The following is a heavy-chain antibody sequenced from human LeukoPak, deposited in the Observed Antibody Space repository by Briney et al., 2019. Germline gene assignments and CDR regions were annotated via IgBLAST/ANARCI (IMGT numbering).Heavy chain of an antibody. D-gene: IGHD6-13*01. CDR3: GALAADNY. V-gene: IGHV1-69*13. Sequence: SVKVSCKASGGTFNSYAIIWVRQAPGQGLEWMGGIIPIFGTANYAQKFQGRVTITADESTSTAYMELSSLRSEDTAVYYCGALAADNYWGQGTLVTVSS. CDR1: GGTFNSYA. CDR2: IIPIFGTA. J-gene: IGHJ4*02.